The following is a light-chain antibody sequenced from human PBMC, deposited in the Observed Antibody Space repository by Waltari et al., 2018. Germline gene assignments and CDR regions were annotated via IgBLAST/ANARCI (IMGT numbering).Light chain of an antibody. CDR1: PSVSSN. Sequence: IVMTQSPATLSVSPGERASLSCRASPSVSSNLAWYQQKPGQTPRPLISGASTRATGIPVRFSGSGSGTEFTLTISSLQSEDFAVYYCERYVGWPPPRTFGGGTKVAIK. CDR3: ERYVGWPPPRT. V-gene: IGKV3-15*01. J-gene: IGKJ4*02. CDR2: GAS.